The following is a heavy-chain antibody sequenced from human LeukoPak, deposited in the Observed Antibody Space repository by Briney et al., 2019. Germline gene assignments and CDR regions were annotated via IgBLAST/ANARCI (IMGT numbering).Heavy chain of an antibody. D-gene: IGHD2-15*01. CDR1: GFTFSSYG. CDR3: AKDSQVAVVAAGQLDY. CDR2: ISYDGSNK. V-gene: IGHV3-30*18. J-gene: IGHJ4*02. Sequence: GGSLRLSCAASGFTFSSYGMHWVRQAPGKGLEWVAVISYDGSNKYYADSVKGRFTISRDNSKNTLYLQMNSLRAEDTAVYYCAKDSQVAVVAAGQLDYWGQGTLVTVSS.